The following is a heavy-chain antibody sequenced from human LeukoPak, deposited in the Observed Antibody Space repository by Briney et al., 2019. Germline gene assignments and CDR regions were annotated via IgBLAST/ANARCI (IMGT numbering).Heavy chain of an antibody. D-gene: IGHD3-22*01. J-gene: IGHJ4*02. CDR3: AKGYYYDSSGLYYFDY. V-gene: IGHV3-33*06. Sequence: GRYLRLSCAASGFTFSSYGMHWVRQAPGKGLEWVAVIWYDGSNKYYADSVKGRFTISRDNSKNTLYLQMNSLRAEDTAVYYCAKGYYYDSSGLYYFDYWGQGTLVTVSS. CDR1: GFTFSSYG. CDR2: IWYDGSNK.